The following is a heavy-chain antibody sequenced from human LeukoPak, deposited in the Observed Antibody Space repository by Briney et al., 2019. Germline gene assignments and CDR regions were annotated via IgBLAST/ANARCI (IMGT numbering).Heavy chain of an antibody. CDR1: GGTFSSYA. V-gene: IGHV1-69*05. Sequence: SVKVSCKASGGTFSSYAISWVRQAPGQGLEWMGGIIPIFGTANYAQKFQGRVTITTDESTSTAYMELSSLRSEDTAVYYCAREASIVGATIFNYWGQGTLVTVSS. J-gene: IGHJ4*02. CDR3: AREASIVGATIFNY. D-gene: IGHD1-26*01. CDR2: IIPIFGTA.